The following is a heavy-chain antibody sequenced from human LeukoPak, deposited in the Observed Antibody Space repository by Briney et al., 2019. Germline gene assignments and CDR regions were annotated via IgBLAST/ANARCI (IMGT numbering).Heavy chain of an antibody. CDR3: ARGGRDSSGYYYEG. D-gene: IGHD3-22*01. Sequence: SETLSLTCTVSGGSISSSSYYWGWIRQPPGKGLEWIGSIYYSGSTYYNPSLKSRVTISVDTSKNQFSLKLSSVTAADTAVYYCARGGRDSSGYYYEGWGQGTLVTVSS. CDR1: GGSISSSSYY. CDR2: IYYSGST. V-gene: IGHV4-39*01. J-gene: IGHJ4*02.